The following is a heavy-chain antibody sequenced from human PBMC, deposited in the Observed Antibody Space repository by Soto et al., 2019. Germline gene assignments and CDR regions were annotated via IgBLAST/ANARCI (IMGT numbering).Heavy chain of an antibody. V-gene: IGHV1-3*01. CDR2: INAGNGNT. CDR3: ARSPSHYNYFDD. CDR1: GYTFTSYA. D-gene: IGHD1-26*01. J-gene: IGHJ4*02. Sequence: ASVKVSCKASGYTFTSYAMHWVRQAPGQRPEWMGWINAGNGNTKYSQKFQGRVTITRDTSASTAYMELNSLRAEDTAVYYCARSPSHYNYFDDWGQGTLVTVSS.